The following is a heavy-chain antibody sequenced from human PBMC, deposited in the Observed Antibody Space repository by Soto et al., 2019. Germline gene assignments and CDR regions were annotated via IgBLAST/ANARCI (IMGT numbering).Heavy chain of an antibody. Sequence: QLQLQESGPGLVKPSETLSLTCTVSSGSIISSDHFWGWIRQPPGKGLEWIGNIYYSGSTYYNPSLNSRVTRSVDTSKNQFSLKLSSVTAADPAVYYCARGFRDYPFYYYYMDVWGKGTTVTVSS. J-gene: IGHJ6*03. CDR1: SGSIISSDHF. V-gene: IGHV4-39*01. CDR3: ARGFRDYPFYYYYMDV. D-gene: IGHD4-17*01. CDR2: IYYSGST.